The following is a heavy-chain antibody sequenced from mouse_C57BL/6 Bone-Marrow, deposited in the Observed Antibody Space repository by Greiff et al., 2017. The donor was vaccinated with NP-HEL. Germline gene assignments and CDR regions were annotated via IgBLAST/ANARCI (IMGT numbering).Heavy chain of an antibody. CDR1: GYTFTTYP. D-gene: IGHD2-5*01. CDR2: FHPYNDDT. CDR3: ARGSNYPAWFAY. J-gene: IGHJ3*01. V-gene: IGHV1-47*01. Sequence: VKLQESGAELVKPGASVKMSCKASGYTFTTYPIEWMKQNHGKSLEWIGNFHPYNDDTKYNEKFKGKATLTVEKSSSTVYLELSRLTSDDSAVYYCARGSNYPAWFAYWGQGTLVTVSA.